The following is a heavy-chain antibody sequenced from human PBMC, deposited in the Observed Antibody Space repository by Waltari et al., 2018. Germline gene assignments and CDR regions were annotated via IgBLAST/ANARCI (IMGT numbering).Heavy chain of an antibody. Sequence: QVQLVQSGAEVKKPGSSVKVSCKASGGTFSSYAISWVRQAPGQGREWMGRIIAIFATANYAQQFKGRVTITADESTSTAYRELSSLRSEDTAVYYCARDTIPYDILTGYYQTWGQGTLVTVSS. CDR3: ARDTIPYDILTGYYQT. CDR1: GGTFSSYA. D-gene: IGHD3-9*01. CDR2: IIAIFATA. V-gene: IGHV1-69*18. J-gene: IGHJ4*02.